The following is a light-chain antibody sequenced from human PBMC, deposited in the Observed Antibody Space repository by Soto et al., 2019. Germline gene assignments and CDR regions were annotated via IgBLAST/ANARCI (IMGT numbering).Light chain of an antibody. CDR1: QSVGIY. Sequence: EIVLTQSPATLSLSPGERATLSCRASQSVGIYLAWYQQKPGQAPRLLVYDVSNRPTGIPARFSGSGSGTDFTLTISSLEPEDFAVYYCQQRANAWTFGQGTKVDIK. V-gene: IGKV3-11*01. CDR2: DVS. CDR3: QQRANAWT. J-gene: IGKJ1*01.